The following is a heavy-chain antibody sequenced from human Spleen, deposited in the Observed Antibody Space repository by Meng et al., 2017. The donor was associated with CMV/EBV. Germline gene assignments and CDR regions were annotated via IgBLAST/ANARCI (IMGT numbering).Heavy chain of an antibody. CDR3: ARGSGSYWYFDD. J-gene: IGHJ4*02. CDR2: IKQDGSEK. V-gene: IGHV3-7*01. Sequence: GGSLRLSCAASGFTFSRYWMNWVRQAPGKGLEWVANIKQDGSEKYYVDSVKGRFTISRDSAKNSLYLQMDSLRAEDTAVYHCARGSGSYWYFDDWGQGTLVTVSS. D-gene: IGHD1-26*01. CDR1: GFTFSRYW.